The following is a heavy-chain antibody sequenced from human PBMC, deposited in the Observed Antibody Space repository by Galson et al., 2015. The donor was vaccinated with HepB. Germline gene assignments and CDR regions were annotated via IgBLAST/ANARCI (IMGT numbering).Heavy chain of an antibody. Sequence: SLRLSCAASGFTFSNHATHWVRQAPGKGLEWVGRIKSKTDGETTDYAAPVKGRFTISRDDSKNRLYLQMNSLKTEDTAVYYCTTDVYYSTYWSWLDPWGQGTLVTVSS. D-gene: IGHD2-8*02. CDR3: TTDVYYSTYWSWLDP. V-gene: IGHV3-15*01. CDR1: GFTFSNHA. CDR2: IKSKTDGETT. J-gene: IGHJ5*02.